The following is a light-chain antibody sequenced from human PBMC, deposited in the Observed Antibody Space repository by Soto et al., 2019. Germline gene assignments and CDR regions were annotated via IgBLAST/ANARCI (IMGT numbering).Light chain of an antibody. CDR2: DAS. CDR3: QQYNSYPWT. Sequence: DIQMTQSPSTLSASVGDRVTITCRASQGFSSWLAWYQQKPGKAPKLLIYDASSLESGVPSRFSGSGSGTEFTLTISSLQPDDFATYYCQQYNSYPWTFGQGTKVEIK. J-gene: IGKJ1*01. CDR1: QGFSSW. V-gene: IGKV1-5*01.